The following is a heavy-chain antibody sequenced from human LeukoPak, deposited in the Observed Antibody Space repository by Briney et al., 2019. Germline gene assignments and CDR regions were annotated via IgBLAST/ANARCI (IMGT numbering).Heavy chain of an antibody. V-gene: IGHV1-8*01. CDR2: MNPGSGQA. D-gene: IGHD2-15*01. CDR3: ARTLRRSIG. J-gene: IGHJ4*02. CDR1: GYTFTSFD. Sequence: ASVKVSCKTSGYTFTSFDINWVRQATGQGLEWMGYMNPGSGQAGYAQKFQGRITMTTDTSTSTAYMELSSLRSEDTAIYYCARTLRRSIGWGQGTLVTVSS.